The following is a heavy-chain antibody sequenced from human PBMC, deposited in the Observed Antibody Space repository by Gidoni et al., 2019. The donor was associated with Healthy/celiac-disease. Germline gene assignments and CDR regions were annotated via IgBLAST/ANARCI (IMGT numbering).Heavy chain of an antibody. V-gene: IGHV1-18*01. Sequence: LEWMGWISAYNGNTNYAQKLQGRVTMTTDTSTSTAYMELRSLRSDDTAVYYCATGIAAEKGVYWGQGTLVTVSS. CDR2: ISAYNGNT. CDR3: ATGIAAEKGVY. D-gene: IGHD6-25*01. J-gene: IGHJ4*02.